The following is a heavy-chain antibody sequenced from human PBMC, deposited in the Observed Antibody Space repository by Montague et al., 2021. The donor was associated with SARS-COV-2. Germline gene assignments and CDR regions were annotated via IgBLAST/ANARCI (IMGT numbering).Heavy chain of an antibody. Sequence: SETLSLTCAVYGGSFSGYYWSWIRQPPGKGLEWIGEINHSGSTNYNPSLKSRVTISVDTSKNQFSLKLSSVTAADTAVYYCAREVGRGYSGYEGEYWGQGTLATVS. J-gene: IGHJ4*02. CDR1: GGSFSGYY. CDR3: AREVGRGYSGYEGEY. CDR2: INHSGST. D-gene: IGHD5-12*01. V-gene: IGHV4-34*01.